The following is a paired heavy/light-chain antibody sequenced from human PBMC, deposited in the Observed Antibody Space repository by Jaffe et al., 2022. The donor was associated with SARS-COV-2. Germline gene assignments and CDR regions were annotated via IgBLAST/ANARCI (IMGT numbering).Light chain of an antibody. CDR3: QQYNTYS. Sequence: DIQMTQSPSTLSASVGDRVTITCRASQTISNWLAWYQQKPGKAPKLLIYKASILDSGVPSRFSGSGSGTEFTLTISSLQPDDFATYYCQQYNTYSFGQGTKVEIK. CDR1: QTISNW. CDR2: KAS. V-gene: IGKV1-5*03. J-gene: IGKJ1*01.
Heavy chain of an antibody. Sequence: QVQLQESGPGLVKPSETLSLTCSVSGGSISIYYWSWIRQPPGKGLEWIGYIYYSGSNNYNPSLESRVTISVDTSKNQFSLKLSSVTAADTALYYCARGGTYYYDNSVSAFDIWGQGTMVTVSS. CDR1: GGSISIYY. J-gene: IGHJ3*02. CDR2: IYYSGSN. CDR3: ARGGTYYYDNSVSAFDI. V-gene: IGHV4-59*01. D-gene: IGHD3-22*01.